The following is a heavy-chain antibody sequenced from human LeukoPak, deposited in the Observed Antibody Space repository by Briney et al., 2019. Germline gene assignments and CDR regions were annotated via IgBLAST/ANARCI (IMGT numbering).Heavy chain of an antibody. CDR3: ARERIERYTYASSDFDY. J-gene: IGHJ4*02. D-gene: IGHD5-18*01. CDR1: GGSISSYY. CDR2: VSHSGST. V-gene: IGHV4-38-2*02. Sequence: SETLSLTCTVSGGSISSYYWSWIRQPPGKGLEWIASVSHSGSTYYNPSLKSRVTISVDTSKNQFSLKVTSVTAADTALYYCARERIERYTYASSDFDYWGRGTLVTVSS.